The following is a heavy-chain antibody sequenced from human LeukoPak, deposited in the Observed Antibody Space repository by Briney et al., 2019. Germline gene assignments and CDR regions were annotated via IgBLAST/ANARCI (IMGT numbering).Heavy chain of an antibody. CDR3: ARDFLLQSEGLFDY. Sequence: SETLSLTCTVSGGSIISYYWSWIRQPAGKGLEWIGRFYISGSTNYNPSLKSRVTMSVDTSKNQFSLRLNSVTAADTAVYYCARDFLLQSEGLFDYWGQGTLVTVSS. CDR2: FYISGST. CDR1: GGSIISYY. V-gene: IGHV4-4*07. J-gene: IGHJ4*02. D-gene: IGHD4-11*01.